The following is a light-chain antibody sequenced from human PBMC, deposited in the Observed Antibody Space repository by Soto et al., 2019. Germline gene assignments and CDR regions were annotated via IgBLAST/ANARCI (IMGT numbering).Light chain of an antibody. Sequence: QSVLTQPASGSGSPGQSITISCTGTSSDVGGYNYVSWYQQHPGKAPKLMIYEVSNRPSGVSNRFSGSKSGNTASLTISGLQAEDEADYYCSSYTGSSTLVFGTGTKVTVL. CDR2: EVS. V-gene: IGLV2-14*01. J-gene: IGLJ1*01. CDR3: SSYTGSSTLV. CDR1: SSDVGGYNY.